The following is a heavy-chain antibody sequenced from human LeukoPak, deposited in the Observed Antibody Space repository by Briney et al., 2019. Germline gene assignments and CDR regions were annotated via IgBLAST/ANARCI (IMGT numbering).Heavy chain of an antibody. V-gene: IGHV3-23*01. CDR2: ISGSGGST. Sequence: GGTLRLSCAASGFTFSSYGMSWVRQAPGKGLEWVSGISGSGGSTYYADSVKGRFTISRDNSKNTLYLQMMNSLRAEDTAVYYCAKAHRVLRYFDHFDYWGQGTLVTVSS. D-gene: IGHD3-9*01. CDR3: AKAHRVLRYFDHFDY. J-gene: IGHJ4*02. CDR1: GFTFSSYG.